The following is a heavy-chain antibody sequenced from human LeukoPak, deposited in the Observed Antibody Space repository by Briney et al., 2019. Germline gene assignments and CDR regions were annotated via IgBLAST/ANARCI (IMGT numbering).Heavy chain of an antibody. V-gene: IGHV3-23*05. CDR2: FKTNYNQV. D-gene: IGHD4-11*01. J-gene: IGHJ4*02. CDR1: GFTFSDYA. Sequence: GGSLRLSCVASGFTFSDYAMNWVRQAPGKGLEWVSTFKTNYNQVYYAESVRGRFTISTDNSKNTAYLQMNSLRVEDTALYCCARSVPDYTRFDFWGQGALVTVSS. CDR3: ARSVPDYTRFDF.